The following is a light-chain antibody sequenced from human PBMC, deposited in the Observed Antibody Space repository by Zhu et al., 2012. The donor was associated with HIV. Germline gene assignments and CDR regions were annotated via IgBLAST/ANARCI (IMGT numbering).Light chain of an antibody. V-gene: IGKV3-20*01. CDR3: QHYGSSFFT. Sequence: EIVLTQSPGTLSLSPGERATLSCRASQTVSSSYLAWYHQKPGQAPRLLIYGASTRATGIPDRFSGSGPGTDFTLTISRLEPEDFAVYYCQHYGSSFFTFGGGTKVEIK. J-gene: IGKJ4*01. CDR1: QTVSSSY. CDR2: GAS.